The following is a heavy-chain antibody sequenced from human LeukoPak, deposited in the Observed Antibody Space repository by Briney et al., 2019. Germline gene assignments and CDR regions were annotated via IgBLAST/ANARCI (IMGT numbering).Heavy chain of an antibody. J-gene: IGHJ4*02. Sequence: SETLSLTCTVSGGSISSYYWSWIRQPPGKGLEWIGYIYYSGSTNYNPSLKSRVTISVDTSKNRFSLKLSSVTAADTAVYYCARVFYQRSSPWAFDYWGQGTLVTVSS. D-gene: IGHD6-13*01. V-gene: IGHV4-59*01. CDR3: ARVFYQRSSPWAFDY. CDR1: GGSISSYY. CDR2: IYYSGST.